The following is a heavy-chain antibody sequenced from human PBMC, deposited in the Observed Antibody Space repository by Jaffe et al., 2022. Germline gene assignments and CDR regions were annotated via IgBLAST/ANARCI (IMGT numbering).Heavy chain of an antibody. CDR1: GGSISSYY. D-gene: IGHD3-3*01. CDR2: IYYSGST. J-gene: IGHJ3*02. V-gene: IGHV4-59*01. Sequence: QVQLQESGPGLVKPSETLSLTCTVSGGSISSYYWSWIRQPPGKGLEWIGYIYYSGSTNYNPSLKSRVTISVDTSKNQFSLKLSSVTAADTAVYYCARGGHVLRFLEWRIPTYAFDIWGQGTMVTVSS. CDR3: ARGGHVLRFLEWRIPTYAFDI.